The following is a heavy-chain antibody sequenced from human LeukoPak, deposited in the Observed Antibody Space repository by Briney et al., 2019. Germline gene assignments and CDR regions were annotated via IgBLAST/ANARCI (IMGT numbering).Heavy chain of an antibody. D-gene: IGHD3-3*01. CDR3: ARGQYDFWSGYDVNWFDP. V-gene: IGHV4-61*02. CDR1: GGSMRTGLYY. CDR2: VYPSGNT. Sequence: PSETLSLTCAVSGGSMRTGLYYWNWIRQPAGKGLEWIGRVYPSGNTDYNPSLESRVTISVDTAKNEFSLKLSSVTAADPALYSCARGQYDFWSGYDVNWFDPWGQGTLVTVSS. J-gene: IGHJ5*02.